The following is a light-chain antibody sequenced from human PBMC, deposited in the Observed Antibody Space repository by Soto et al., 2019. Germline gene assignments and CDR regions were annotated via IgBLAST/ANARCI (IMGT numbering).Light chain of an antibody. V-gene: IGKV3-20*01. CDR3: QQSGSSPPET. Sequence: EIVLTQSPGTLSLSPGERATLYCRASQSVSSSYLAWYQQKPGQAPRLLIHGASSRATGIPDRFIGGGSGTDFTLTISRLEPEDFAFYYCQQSGSSPPETFGQGTKVDI. CDR2: GAS. CDR1: QSVSSSY. J-gene: IGKJ1*01.